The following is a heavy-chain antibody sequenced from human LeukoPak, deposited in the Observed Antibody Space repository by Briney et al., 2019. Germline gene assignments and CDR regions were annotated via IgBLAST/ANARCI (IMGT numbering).Heavy chain of an antibody. CDR1: GGSISSYY. D-gene: IGHD3-22*01. Sequence: SETLSLTCTVSGGSISSYYWSWIRQPAGKGLEWIGRIYTSGSTNYNPSLKSRVTMSVDTSKNQFSLKLSSVTAADTAVYYCASLDGDYYDSSGYPRDYWGQGTLVTVSS. J-gene: IGHJ4*02. CDR2: IYTSGST. V-gene: IGHV4-4*07. CDR3: ASLDGDYYDSSGYPRDY.